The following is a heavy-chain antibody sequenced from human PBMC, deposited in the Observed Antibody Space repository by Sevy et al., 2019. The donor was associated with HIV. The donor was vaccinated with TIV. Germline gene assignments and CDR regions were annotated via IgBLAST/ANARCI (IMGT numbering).Heavy chain of an antibody. CDR2: IKSKTDGGTT. Sequence: GGSLRLSCAASGFTFSNAWMSWVRQAPGKGLEWVGRIKSKTDGGTTDYAAPVKGRFTISRDDSKNTLYLKMNSLKTEDTAVYYCTTQVRTIFGVSMGPFDYWGQGTLVTVSS. CDR1: GFTFSNAW. J-gene: IGHJ4*02. D-gene: IGHD3-3*02. V-gene: IGHV3-15*01. CDR3: TTQVRTIFGVSMGPFDY.